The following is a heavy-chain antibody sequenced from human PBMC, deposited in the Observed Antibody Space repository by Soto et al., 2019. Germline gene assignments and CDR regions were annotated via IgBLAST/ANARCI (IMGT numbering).Heavy chain of an antibody. CDR1: GFTFSSYW. CDR2: IKQDGSEK. CDR3: ARDSGTTGDAVDY. Sequence: PGGPLRLSCAASGFTFSSYWMSWVRQAPGKGLEWVANIKQDGSEKYYVDSVKGRFTISRDNAKNSLYLQMNSLRAEDTAAYYCARDSGTTGDAVDYWGQGTLVTVSS. D-gene: IGHD4-4*01. V-gene: IGHV3-7*01. J-gene: IGHJ4*02.